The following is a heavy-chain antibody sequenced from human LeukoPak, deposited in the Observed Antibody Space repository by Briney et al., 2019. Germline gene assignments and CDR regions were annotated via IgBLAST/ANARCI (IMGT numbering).Heavy chain of an antibody. D-gene: IGHD2-2*01. CDR2: IYYSGST. Sequence: SETLSLTCTVSGGSISINNYYWGWIRQPPGKGLEWIGSIYYSGSTYYNPSLKSRVTISIDTSKNQFSLKLSSVSAADSAVYYCARIVSSSHDCWGQGTLVTVSS. V-gene: IGHV4-39*07. J-gene: IGHJ4*02. CDR1: GGSISINNYY. CDR3: ARIVSSSHDC.